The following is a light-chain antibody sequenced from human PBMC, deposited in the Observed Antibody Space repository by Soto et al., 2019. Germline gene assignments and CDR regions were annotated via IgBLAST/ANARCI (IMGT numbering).Light chain of an antibody. CDR2: EVN. Sequence: QSALTQPASVSGSPGQSITISCTGNSSDVGAYGYVSWYQQHPGKSPKIILYEVNNRPSGHSNRFSGSKSGNTASLTISGLQAEDEADYYCSSYTTINTWVFGGGTKLTVL. CDR1: SSDVGAYGY. J-gene: IGLJ3*02. V-gene: IGLV2-14*01. CDR3: SSYTTINTWV.